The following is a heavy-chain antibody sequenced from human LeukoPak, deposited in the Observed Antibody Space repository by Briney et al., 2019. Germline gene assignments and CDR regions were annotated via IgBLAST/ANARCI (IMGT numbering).Heavy chain of an antibody. Sequence: SETLSLTCTVSGGSISSYYWSWIRQPPGKGLEWIGYIYYSGSTNYNPSLRSRVTISVDTSKNQFSLKLSSVTAADTAVYYCAGHTYTGLGDYWGQGTLVTVSS. D-gene: IGHD6-19*01. CDR1: GGSISSYY. V-gene: IGHV4-59*01. J-gene: IGHJ4*02. CDR3: AGHTYTGLGDY. CDR2: IYYSGST.